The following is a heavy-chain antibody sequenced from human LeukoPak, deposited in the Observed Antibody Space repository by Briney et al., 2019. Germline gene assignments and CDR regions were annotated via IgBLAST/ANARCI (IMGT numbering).Heavy chain of an antibody. Sequence: SETLSLTCTVSGGSISSGSYYWSWIRQPAGKGLEWIGRIYTSGSTNYNPSLKSRVTISVDTSKNQFSLKLSSVTAADTAVYYCAKSKDYYGSLPDIWGQGTMVTVSS. D-gene: IGHD3-10*01. CDR1: GGSISSGSYY. CDR2: IYTSGST. CDR3: AKSKDYYGSLPDI. J-gene: IGHJ3*02. V-gene: IGHV4-61*02.